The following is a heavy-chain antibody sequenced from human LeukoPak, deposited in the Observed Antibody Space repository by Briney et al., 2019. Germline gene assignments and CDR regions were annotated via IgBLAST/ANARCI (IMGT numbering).Heavy chain of an antibody. Sequence: ASVKVSCKXSGYTFTSYYMHWVRQAPGQGLEWMGIINPSGGSTSYAQKFQGRVTMTRDTSTSTVYMELSSLRSEDTAVYYCARGIGQQLSTVGFDYWGQGTLVTVSS. CDR3: ARGIGQQLSTVGFDY. J-gene: IGHJ4*02. CDR2: INPSGGST. D-gene: IGHD6-13*01. V-gene: IGHV1-46*01. CDR1: GYTFTSYY.